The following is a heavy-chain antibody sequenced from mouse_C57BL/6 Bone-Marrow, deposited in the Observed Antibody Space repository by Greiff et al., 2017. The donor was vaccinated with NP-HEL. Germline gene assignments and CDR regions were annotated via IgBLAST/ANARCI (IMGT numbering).Heavy chain of an antibody. V-gene: IGHV14-1*01. D-gene: IGHD2-1*01. Sequence: EVQLQQSGAELVRPGASVKLSCTASGFNIKDYYMHWVKQRPEQGLEWIGRIDPEDGDTEYAPKFQGKATMTADTSSNTAYLQLSSLTSEDTAVYYCTYYGNYDFSWFAYWGQGTLVTVSA. CDR2: IDPEDGDT. CDR1: GFNIKDYY. CDR3: TYYGNYDFSWFAY. J-gene: IGHJ3*01.